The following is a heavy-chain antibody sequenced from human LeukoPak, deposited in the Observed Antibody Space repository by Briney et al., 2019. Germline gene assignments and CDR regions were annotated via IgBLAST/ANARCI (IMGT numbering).Heavy chain of an antibody. CDR3: ARVLTTRSVTARDY. CDR2: IYHSGST. J-gene: IGHJ4*02. D-gene: IGHD1-1*01. V-gene: IGHV4-38-2*01. Sequence: PSETLSLTCAVSGYSISSDYYWGWIRQPPGKGLEWIGSIYHSGSTYYNPSLKSRVTISVDTSKNQFSPKLSSVTAADTAVYYCARVLTTRSVTARDYWGQGTLVTVSS. CDR1: GYSISSDYY.